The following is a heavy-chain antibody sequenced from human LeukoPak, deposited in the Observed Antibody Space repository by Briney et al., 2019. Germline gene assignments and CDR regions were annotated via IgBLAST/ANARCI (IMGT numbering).Heavy chain of an antibody. CDR2: IYYSGST. Sequence: SETLSLTCTVSGGSISSYYWSWVRQPPGKGLEWIGYIYYSGSTNYNPSLEIRVAISVDTSKNQFSLKLSSVTAADTAVYYCARVYGDYEGDAFDIWGQGTMVTVSS. D-gene: IGHD4-17*01. J-gene: IGHJ3*02. CDR3: ARVYGDYEGDAFDI. V-gene: IGHV4-59*01. CDR1: GGSISSYY.